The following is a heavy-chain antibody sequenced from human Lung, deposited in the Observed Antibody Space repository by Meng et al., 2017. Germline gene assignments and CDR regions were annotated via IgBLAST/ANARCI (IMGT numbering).Heavy chain of an antibody. J-gene: IGHJ4*02. V-gene: IGHV6-1*01. Sequence: QVHLQQSGPGLVKPSQTLSLTCSSSGDSVSSNSAAWNWIRQSPSRVLEWLGRKYYRSKWYNGYAVSVRSRITINPDTSKNQFSLQLNSVTPEDTDVYYCARSQQWLDSWGQGTLVTVSS. CDR1: GDSVSSNSAA. CDR2: KYYRSKWYN. D-gene: IGHD6-19*01. CDR3: ARSQQWLDS.